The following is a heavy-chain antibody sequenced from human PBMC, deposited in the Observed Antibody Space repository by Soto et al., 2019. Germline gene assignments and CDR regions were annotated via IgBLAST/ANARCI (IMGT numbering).Heavy chain of an antibody. Sequence: ASVKVSCKASGGTFSSYAISWVRQAPGQGLEWMGGIIPIFGTANYAQKFQGRVTITADESTSTAYMELSSLRSEDTAVYYCARGYYYDSSGYPSFDYWGQGTLVTVYS. CDR3: ARGYYYDSSGYPSFDY. V-gene: IGHV1-69*13. D-gene: IGHD3-22*01. CDR1: GGTFSSYA. CDR2: IIPIFGTA. J-gene: IGHJ4*02.